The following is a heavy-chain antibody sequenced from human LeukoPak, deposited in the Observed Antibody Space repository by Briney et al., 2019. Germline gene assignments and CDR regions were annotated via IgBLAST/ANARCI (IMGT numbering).Heavy chain of an antibody. CDR1: GFTFSDYY. CDR3: ARDYSGSGSYSCFDP. Sequence: PGGSLRLSCAASGFTFSDYYMSWLRPAPGKGVEWVSYISSSGSTISYADSVNGRATTSRDNAKNSLYLQMSSLRAEDTAVYYCARDYSGSGSYSCFDPWGQGTLVTVSS. D-gene: IGHD3-10*01. V-gene: IGHV3-11*01. J-gene: IGHJ5*02. CDR2: ISSSGSTI.